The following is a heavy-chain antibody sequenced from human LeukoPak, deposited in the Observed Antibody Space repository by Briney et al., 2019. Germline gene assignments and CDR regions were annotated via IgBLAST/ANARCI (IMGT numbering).Heavy chain of an antibody. CDR2: ISSSSSYI. J-gene: IGHJ6*02. V-gene: IGHV3-21*01. Sequence: SGGSLRLSCAASGFTFSSYSMNWVRQAPGKGLEWVSSISSSSSYIYYADSVKGRFTISRDNAKNSLYLQMNSLRAEDTAVYYCAREGITMVRGVITPSFLGYGMDVWGQGTTVTVSS. D-gene: IGHD3-10*01. CDR1: GFTFSSYS. CDR3: AREGITMVRGVITPSFLGYGMDV.